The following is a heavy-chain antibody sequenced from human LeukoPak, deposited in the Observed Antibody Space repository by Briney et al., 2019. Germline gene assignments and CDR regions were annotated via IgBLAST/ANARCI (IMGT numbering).Heavy chain of an antibody. J-gene: IGHJ4*02. CDR2: TYYRSKWYY. CDR1: GDSVSSNSAA. CDR3: ARSPSPYSSGWYFDY. D-gene: IGHD6-19*01. V-gene: IGHV6-1*01. Sequence: SQTLSLTCAISGDSVSSNSAAWNWIRQSPSRGLEWLGRTYYRSKWYYDYAVAVKSRITINPDISKNQFSLQLNSVTPEDTAVYYCARSPSPYSSGWYFDYWGQGALVTVSS.